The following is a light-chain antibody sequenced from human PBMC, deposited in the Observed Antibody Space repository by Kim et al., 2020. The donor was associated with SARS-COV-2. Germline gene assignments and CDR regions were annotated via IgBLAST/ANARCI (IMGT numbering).Light chain of an antibody. CDR3: QQSYSTPYT. CDR2: AAS. J-gene: IGKJ2*01. V-gene: IGKV1-39*01. CDR1: KGISSY. Sequence: SESVGDRVTITGRASKGISSYVNWYQQKPGKAPKLLIYAASSLQSGVPSRFSGSGSGTDFTLTISSLQPEDFATYYCQQSYSTPYTFGQGTKLEI.